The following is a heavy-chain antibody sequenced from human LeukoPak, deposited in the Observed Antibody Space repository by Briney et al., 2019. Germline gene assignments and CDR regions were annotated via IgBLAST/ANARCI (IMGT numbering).Heavy chain of an antibody. Sequence: SETLSLTCTVSGYSLSSGYYWGWIRQPPGKGLEWIGSMYHSGSTYYNPSLKSRVTVSVDTPKNQFSLKLSSVTAADTAVYYCARERLNAFDIWGQGTMVTVSS. CDR3: ARERLNAFDI. CDR2: MYHSGST. CDR1: GYSLSSGYY. J-gene: IGHJ3*02. V-gene: IGHV4-38-2*02.